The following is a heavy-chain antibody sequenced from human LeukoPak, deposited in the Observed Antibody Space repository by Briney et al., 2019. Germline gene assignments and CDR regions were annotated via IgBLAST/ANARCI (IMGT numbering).Heavy chain of an antibody. Sequence: ASVKVSCKASGYTFTSYGISWVRQAPGQGLEWMGWISAYNGNTNYAKKLQGRVTMTTDTSTSTAYMELRSLRSDDTAVYYCARDGAGYSSGWSNWFDPWGQGTLVTVSS. CDR1: GYTFTSYG. V-gene: IGHV1-18*01. J-gene: IGHJ5*02. D-gene: IGHD6-19*01. CDR3: ARDGAGYSSGWSNWFDP. CDR2: ISAYNGNT.